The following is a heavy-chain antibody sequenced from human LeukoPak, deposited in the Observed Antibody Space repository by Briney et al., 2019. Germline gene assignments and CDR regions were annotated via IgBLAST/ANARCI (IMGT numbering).Heavy chain of an antibody. Sequence: GGSLRLSCAASGFTFRTYAMTWVRQAPGKGLEWVSSITGNGGSTYYADSVKGRFSISRDNSKNSLYLQMNSLRAEDTAVYYCAPGYSSSSGIDYWGQGTLVTVSS. CDR3: APGYSSSSGIDY. CDR2: ITGNGGST. CDR1: GFTFRTYA. V-gene: IGHV3-23*01. J-gene: IGHJ4*02. D-gene: IGHD6-6*01.